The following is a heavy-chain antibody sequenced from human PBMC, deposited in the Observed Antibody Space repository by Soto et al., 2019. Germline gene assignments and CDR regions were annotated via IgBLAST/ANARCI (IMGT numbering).Heavy chain of an antibody. CDR1: GFTFSSYW. D-gene: IGHD3-3*01. J-gene: IGHJ6*03. CDR2: IKQNGSEK. V-gene: IGHV3-7*01. Sequence: GGSLRLSCAASGFTFSSYWMSWVRPAPGKGLEWVANIKQNGSEKYYVDSVKGRFTISRDNAKNSLYLQMNSLRAEDTAVYYCARDLSDYDFWSGYTYYYYYMDVWGKGTTVTVSS. CDR3: ARDLSDYDFWSGYTYYYYYMDV.